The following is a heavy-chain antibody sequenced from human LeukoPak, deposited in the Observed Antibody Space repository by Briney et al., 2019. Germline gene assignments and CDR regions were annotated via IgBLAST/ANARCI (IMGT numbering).Heavy chain of an antibody. V-gene: IGHV1-69*05. J-gene: IGHJ4*02. D-gene: IGHD6-13*01. CDR1: GGTFSSYA. CDR3: ARAPELGAAAGTLDY. CDR2: IIPIFGTA. Sequence: GSSVKVSCKASGGTFSSYAISWVRQAPGQGLEWMGGIIPIFGTANYAQKFQGRVTITRDTSASTAYMELSSLRSEDTAVYYCARAPELGAAAGTLDYWGQGTLVTVSS.